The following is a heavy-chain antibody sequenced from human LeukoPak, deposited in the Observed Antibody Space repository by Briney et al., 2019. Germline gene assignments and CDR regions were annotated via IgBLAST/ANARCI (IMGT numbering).Heavy chain of an antibody. V-gene: IGHV4-4*07. Sequence: SGTLSLTCTVSDGSISSYYWSWIRQPAGKGLEWIGRFYTSGSPNYNPSLKSRVTMSVDTSKNQFSLKLSSVTAADTAVYYCARSERWLQLRFDYWGQGTLVTVSS. D-gene: IGHD5-24*01. J-gene: IGHJ4*02. CDR1: DGSISSYY. CDR3: ARSERWLQLRFDY. CDR2: FYTSGSP.